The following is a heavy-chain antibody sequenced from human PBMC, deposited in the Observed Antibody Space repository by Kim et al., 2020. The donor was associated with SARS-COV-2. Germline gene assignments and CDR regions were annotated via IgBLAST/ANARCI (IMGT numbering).Heavy chain of an antibody. Sequence: YYAASVKGRLTISRDNSKNALYLQMNSLRAEDTAVYYCARDTRDYYGMDVWGQGTTVTVSS. J-gene: IGHJ6*02. CDR3: ARDTRDYYGMDV. V-gene: IGHV3-33*01.